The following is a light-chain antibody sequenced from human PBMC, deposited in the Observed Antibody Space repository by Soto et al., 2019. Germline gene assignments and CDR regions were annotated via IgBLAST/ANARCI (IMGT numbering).Light chain of an antibody. CDR1: QSVNSY. J-gene: IGKJ4*01. CDR2: DAS. Sequence: EVVLTQSPATLSLSPGERATLSCRASQSVNSYLAWYQQKPGQAPRLLIYDASNRATGIPARFSGSGSGTDFTLTISSPEPEDSAVYYCQQRGSWPLTFGGGTKVEIK. CDR3: QQRGSWPLT. V-gene: IGKV3-11*01.